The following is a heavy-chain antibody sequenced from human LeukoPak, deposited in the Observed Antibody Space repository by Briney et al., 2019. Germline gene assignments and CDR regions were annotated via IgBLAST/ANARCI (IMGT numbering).Heavy chain of an antibody. CDR2: INAYNGYT. D-gene: IGHD6-13*01. CDR1: GYTFTSYV. Sequence: ASVKVSCKASGYTFTSYVISWVRQAPGQGLEWMGWINAYNGYTNYAQRLQGRVTMTTDTSTSTAYMELRSLRSDDTAVYYCARVAAAGEFDYWGQGILVTVSS. CDR3: ARVAAAGEFDY. J-gene: IGHJ4*02. V-gene: IGHV1-18*01.